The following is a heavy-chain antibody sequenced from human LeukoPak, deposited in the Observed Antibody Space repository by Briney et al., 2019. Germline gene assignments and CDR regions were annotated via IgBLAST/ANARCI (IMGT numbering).Heavy chain of an antibody. J-gene: IGHJ5*02. D-gene: IGHD2-15*01. Sequence: QAGGSLRLSCAASGFTFSSYGMHWVRQAPGKGLEWVAVISYDGSNKYYADSVKGRFTISRDNSKNTLYLQMNSLRAEDTAVYYCAKDIVVVVAATTYNWFDLWGQGTLVTVSS. CDR3: AKDIVVVVAATTYNWFDL. V-gene: IGHV3-30*18. CDR2: ISYDGSNK. CDR1: GFTFSSYG.